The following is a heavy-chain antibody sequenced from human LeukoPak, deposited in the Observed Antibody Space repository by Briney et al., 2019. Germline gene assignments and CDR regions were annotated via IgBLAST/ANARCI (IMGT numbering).Heavy chain of an antibody. CDR3: ARGATAMVSFYFDF. CDR1: GFTFSSYT. V-gene: IGHV3-48*01. CDR2: IGTSSTTI. Sequence: GGSLRLSCAASGFTFSSYTMNWVRQPPGKGLEWVSNIGTSSTTIYYADSVKGRFTISRDNAKNTLYLQMNSLRPEDTAVYYCARGATAMVSFYFDFWGQGSLVTVSS. D-gene: IGHD5-18*01. J-gene: IGHJ4*02.